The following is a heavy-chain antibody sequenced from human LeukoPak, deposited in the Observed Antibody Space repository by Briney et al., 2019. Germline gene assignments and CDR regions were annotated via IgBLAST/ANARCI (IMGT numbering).Heavy chain of an antibody. J-gene: IGHJ4*02. CDR2: IRSKANSYAT. CDR3: TRPGPTGDGDY. CDR1: GFTFSGSA. Sequence: PGGSLRLSCAASGFTFSGSAMHWVRQASGKGLEWVGRIRSKANSYATAYAASVKGRFTISRDDSKNTAYLQMNSLKTEDTAVYYCTRPGPTGDGDYWGQGTLVTVSS. V-gene: IGHV3-73*01. D-gene: IGHD7-27*01.